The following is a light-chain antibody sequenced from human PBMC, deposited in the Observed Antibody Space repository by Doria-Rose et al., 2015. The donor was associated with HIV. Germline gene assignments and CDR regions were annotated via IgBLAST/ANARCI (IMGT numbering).Light chain of an antibody. J-gene: IGKJ2*01. CDR2: DAS. CDR1: QDISNY. V-gene: IGKV1-33*01. CDR3: QQYDDLPYT. Sequence: DIRMTQSPSSLSASVGDRLTITCQASQDISNYLNWYQQKPRKAPKLLIYDASNLERGVPSRFSGSGSGTDFTFTISSLQPEDIATYYCQQYDDLPYTFGQGTNLK.